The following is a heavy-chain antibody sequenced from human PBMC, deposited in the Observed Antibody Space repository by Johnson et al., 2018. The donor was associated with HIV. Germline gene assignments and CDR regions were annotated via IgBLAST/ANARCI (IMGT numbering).Heavy chain of an antibody. CDR2: FYSDSNT. V-gene: IGHV3-66*01. D-gene: IGHD2-2*01. CDR1: GFTVSSNY. Sequence: VQLVESGGGLVQPGGSLRLSCAASGFTVSSNYMSWVRQAPGKGLEWVSVFYSDSNTYSSDSVKGRFTISRDNSKNTLYLQMNSLRAEDTAAYYCASAIPGRSSLDGFDFWGQGTMVTVSS. J-gene: IGHJ3*01. CDR3: ASAIPGRSSLDGFDF.